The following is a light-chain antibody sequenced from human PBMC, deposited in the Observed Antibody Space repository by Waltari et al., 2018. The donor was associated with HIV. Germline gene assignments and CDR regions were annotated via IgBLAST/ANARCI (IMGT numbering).Light chain of an antibody. CDR3: QAWDSDTPKV. V-gene: IGLV3-1*01. CDR1: KLGDKY. Sequence: SYELTQPPSVSVSPGQTASIPCSGDKLGDKYACWYQQKPGQSPVLVIYKDGKRPSGFPERFSGFNSGNTATLTISGTQAMDEADYNCQAWDSDTPKVFGGGTKLTVL. CDR2: KDG. J-gene: IGLJ2*01.